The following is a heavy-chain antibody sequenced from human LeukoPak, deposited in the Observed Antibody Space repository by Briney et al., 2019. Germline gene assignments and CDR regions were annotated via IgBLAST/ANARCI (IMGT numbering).Heavy chain of an antibody. V-gene: IGHV4-31*03. D-gene: IGHD4-17*01. CDR2: IYYSGST. J-gene: IGHJ4*02. Sequence: SQTLSLTCTVSGGSISSGGYYWSWIRQHPGKGQEWIGYIYYSGSTYYNPSLKSRVTISVDTSKNQFSLKLSSVTAADTAVYYCARGYGDYGPWWFDYWGQGTLVTVSS. CDR3: ARGYGDYGPWWFDY. CDR1: GGSISSGGYY.